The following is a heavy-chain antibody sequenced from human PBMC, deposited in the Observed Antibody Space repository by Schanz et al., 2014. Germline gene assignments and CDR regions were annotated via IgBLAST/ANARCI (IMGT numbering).Heavy chain of an antibody. CDR2: IRYDASNE. CDR3: ARPLGPNYYYYGLDV. Sequence: QAQLVESGGGVVQPGGSLRLSCAASRFAFSNCGMHWVRQAPGKGLEWVAFIRYDASNEYYADSVKGRFTISRDNSKNTLYLQMNSLRPDDTAVYYCARPLGPNYYYYGLDVWGQGTTVTVSS. J-gene: IGHJ6*02. CDR1: RFAFSNCG. V-gene: IGHV3-30*02.